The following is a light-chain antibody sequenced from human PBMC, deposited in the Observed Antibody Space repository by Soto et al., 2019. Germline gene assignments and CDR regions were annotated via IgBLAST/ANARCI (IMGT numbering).Light chain of an antibody. CDR3: QQYNNWPPLYT. CDR2: GAP. J-gene: IGKJ2*01. Sequence: EIVMTQSPATLSMSPGERATLSCRASQSISSNLAWYQQKPGQAPRLLIYGAPTRATGIPARFSGSGSGTDFTLTISSLQSEDFAIYYCQQYNNWPPLYTFGQGTKLENK. V-gene: IGKV3-15*01. CDR1: QSISSN.